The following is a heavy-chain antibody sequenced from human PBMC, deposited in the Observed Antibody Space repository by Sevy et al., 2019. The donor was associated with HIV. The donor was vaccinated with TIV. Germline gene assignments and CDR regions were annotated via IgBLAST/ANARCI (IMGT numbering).Heavy chain of an antibody. D-gene: IGHD6-13*01. CDR3: ARASIAAPGAPFDY. CDR1: GGSFSGDY. Sequence: SETVSLTCAVYGGSFSGDYWSWIRQPPGKGLEWIGEINHSGSTNYYPSLKSRVTISVDTSKNQFSLKLSSVTAADTAVYYCARASIAAPGAPFDYWGQGTLVTVSS. J-gene: IGHJ4*02. V-gene: IGHV4-34*01. CDR2: INHSGST.